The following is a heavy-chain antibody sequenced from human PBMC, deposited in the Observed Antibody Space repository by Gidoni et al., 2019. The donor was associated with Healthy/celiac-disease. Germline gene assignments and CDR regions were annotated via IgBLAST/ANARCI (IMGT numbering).Heavy chain of an antibody. Sequence: QLQLQESGPGLGKPSETLSLTCTVSGGSIRSSSYYWGWIRQPPGKGLEWIGSIYYSGSTYYNPSLKSRVTISVDTSKNQFSLKLSSVTAADTAVYYCARLVVYAIGNWFDPWGQGTLVTVSS. CDR1: GGSIRSSSYY. D-gene: IGHD2-8*02. V-gene: IGHV4-39*01. CDR3: ARLVVYAIGNWFDP. J-gene: IGHJ5*02. CDR2: IYYSGST.